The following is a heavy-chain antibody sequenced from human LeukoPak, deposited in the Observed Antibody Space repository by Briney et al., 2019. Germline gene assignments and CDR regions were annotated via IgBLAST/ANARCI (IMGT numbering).Heavy chain of an antibody. CDR1: GYALTGYY. V-gene: IGHV1-2*02. CDR2: INPNSGGT. CDR3: ARDYCSGGNCYLGAFDI. Sequence: ASVKVSCKASGYALTGYYMHWVRPAPGQGLEWMGWINPNSGGTNYAQKFQGRVTMTRDTSISTAYVELRRLRCDDTAVYYCARDYCSGGNCYLGAFDIWGQGTMVTVSS. D-gene: IGHD2-15*01. J-gene: IGHJ3*02.